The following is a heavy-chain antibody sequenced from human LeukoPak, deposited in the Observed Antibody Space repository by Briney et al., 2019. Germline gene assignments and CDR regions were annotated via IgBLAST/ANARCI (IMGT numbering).Heavy chain of an antibody. D-gene: IGHD6-6*01. V-gene: IGHV1-8*01. CDR3: ARGQMGRGAAHRVDY. CDR1: GYTFTSYD. J-gene: IGHJ4*02. CDR2: MNPNSGNT. Sequence: ASVKVSCKASGYTFTSYDINWVRQATGQRLEWMGWMNPNSGNTGYAQKFQGRVTMTRNTSISTAYMELSSLRSEDTAVYYCARGQMGRGAAHRVDYWGQGTLVTVSS.